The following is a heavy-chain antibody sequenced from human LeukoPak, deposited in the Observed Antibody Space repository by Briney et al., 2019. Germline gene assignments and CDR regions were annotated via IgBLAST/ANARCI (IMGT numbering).Heavy chain of an antibody. CDR2: IYYSGST. D-gene: IGHD1-26*01. CDR3: ASSGSYYHQNWFDP. V-gene: IGHV4-59*01. Sequence: PSETLSLTCAVSGGSISSYYWSWIRQPPGKGLEWIGYIYYSGSTNYNPSLKSRVTISVDTSKNQFSLKLSSVTAADTAVYYCASSGSYYHQNWFDPWGQGTLVTVSS. J-gene: IGHJ5*02. CDR1: GGSISSYY.